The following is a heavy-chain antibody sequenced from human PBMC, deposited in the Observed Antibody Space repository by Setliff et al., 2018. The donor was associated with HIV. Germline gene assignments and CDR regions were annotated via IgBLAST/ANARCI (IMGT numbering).Heavy chain of an antibody. V-gene: IGHV3-9*01. D-gene: IGHD6-6*01. CDR3: ARIYRSSWPFDACDI. CDR1: GFSFKDCA. Sequence: SLRLSCVASGFSFKDCAMHWVRQAPGKGLEWVSGINWNSGSTGYADSVRGRFTVSRDNARNSLYLQMNSLRAEDTAIYYCARIYRSSWPFDACDIWGQGTMVTVSS. CDR2: INWNSGST. J-gene: IGHJ3*02.